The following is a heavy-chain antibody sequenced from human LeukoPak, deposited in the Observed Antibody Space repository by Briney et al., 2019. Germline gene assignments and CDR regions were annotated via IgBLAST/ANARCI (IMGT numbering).Heavy chain of an antibody. CDR3: ARASPVWGTSFDY. CDR1: GYTFTGYY. V-gene: IGHV1-2*02. CDR2: INPNSGGT. Sequence: GASVKVSCKXSGYTFTGYYMHWVRQAPGQRLEGMGWINPNSGGTNYSQKFQGRVTMTRDTSISTAYMELSRLRSDDTAVYYCARASPVWGTSFDYWGQGTLVTVSS. J-gene: IGHJ4*02. D-gene: IGHD3-16*01.